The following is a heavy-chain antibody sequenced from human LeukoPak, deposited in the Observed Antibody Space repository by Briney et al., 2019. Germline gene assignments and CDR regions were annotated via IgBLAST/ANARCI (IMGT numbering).Heavy chain of an antibody. Sequence: SETLSLTCTVSGGSISTYYWSCIRQPAGKGLEWIGRIYTSGSTNYNPSLKSRVTLSVDTSKNQLSLKLSSVTAADTAVYYCARDRYYYDSSAYYYRFDPWGQGTLVTVSS. CDR2: IYTSGST. CDR1: GGSISTYY. V-gene: IGHV4-4*07. D-gene: IGHD3-22*01. J-gene: IGHJ5*02. CDR3: ARDRYYYDSSAYYYRFDP.